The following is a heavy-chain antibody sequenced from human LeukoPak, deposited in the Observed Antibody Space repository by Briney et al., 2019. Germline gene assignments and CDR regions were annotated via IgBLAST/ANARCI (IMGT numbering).Heavy chain of an antibody. V-gene: IGHV1-18*01. J-gene: IGHJ4*02. CDR2: MSAYNGNT. CDR1: GYTFTSYG. D-gene: IGHD2-21*02. Sequence: ASVKVSCKASGYTFTSYGISWVRQAPGQGREWMGWMSAYNGNTNYAQNFQGRVTMTTDTSTSTAYMELRSLRSDATAVYYCARAYCGDDCSFDYWGQGTLVTVSS. CDR3: ARAYCGDDCSFDY.